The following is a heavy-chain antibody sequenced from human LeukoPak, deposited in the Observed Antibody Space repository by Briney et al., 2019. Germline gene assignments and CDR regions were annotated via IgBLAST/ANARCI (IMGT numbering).Heavy chain of an antibody. CDR1: GFTFSDSC. D-gene: IGHD2/OR15-2a*01. V-gene: IGHV3-7*02. CDR2: IKPDGSEI. Sequence: GGSLRLSCAASGFTFSDSCMDWVRQAPGKGLEWVANIKPDGSEIYYVDSVKGRFTISRDNAKNSLYLQMNSLRAEDTAVYFCSHTLDSWGQGTLVTVSS. J-gene: IGHJ4*02. CDR3: SHTLDS.